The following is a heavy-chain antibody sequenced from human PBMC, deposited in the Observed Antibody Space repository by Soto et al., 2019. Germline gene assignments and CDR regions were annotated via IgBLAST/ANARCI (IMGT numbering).Heavy chain of an antibody. D-gene: IGHD6-6*01. V-gene: IGHV1-2*02. CDR1: GYTFTGYY. CDR3: ARARKYSSSYDAFDI. J-gene: IGHJ3*02. Sequence: GASVKVSCKASGYTFTGYYMHWGRQAPGKGLEWMRCIQPHTGGTNYAQKFPAGVPMTREPSISPAYMELTRLRSADTAVYYCARARKYSSSYDAFDIWGQGTMVT. CDR2: IQPHTGGT.